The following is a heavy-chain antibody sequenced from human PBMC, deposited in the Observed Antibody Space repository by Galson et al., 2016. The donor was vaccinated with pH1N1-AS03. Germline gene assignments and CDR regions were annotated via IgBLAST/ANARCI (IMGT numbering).Heavy chain of an antibody. CDR3: ATGRGYYYEY. CDR1: GFTFSNLW. J-gene: IGHJ4*02. Sequence: SLRLSCAASGFTFSNLWMHWVRQGPGKGLVWVARVNGDGSSTTYADSVKGRFTISRDNAKNTVYLQKISLRAEDTAVYYCATGRGYYYEYWGQGTLVTVSS. CDR2: VNGDGSST. V-gene: IGHV3-74*01.